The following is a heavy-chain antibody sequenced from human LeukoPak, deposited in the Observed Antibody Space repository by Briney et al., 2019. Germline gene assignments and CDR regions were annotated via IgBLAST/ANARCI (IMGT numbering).Heavy chain of an antibody. J-gene: IGHJ6*03. Sequence: GGSLRLSCAASGFTFNNYNMNWVRQAPGKALEWVSSITSSGTYIFYADSVKGRFTISRDNAKNSLYLQMNSLGPEDTPVYYCARDPYSGNYGNYYYYYMDVWGKGTTVTISS. CDR2: ITSSGTYI. D-gene: IGHD1-26*01. V-gene: IGHV3-21*01. CDR3: ARDPYSGNYGNYYYYYMDV. CDR1: GFTFNNYN.